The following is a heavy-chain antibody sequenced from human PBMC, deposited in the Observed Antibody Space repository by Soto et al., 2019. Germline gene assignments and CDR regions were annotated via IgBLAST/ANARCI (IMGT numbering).Heavy chain of an antibody. Sequence: GASVKVSCKGSGYDFTTYGITWVRQAPGQGLEWMAWISAHNGNTDYAQKLQGRVTLSVDTSTNQCSLTLSSMTAADTAVYYCALRSMAVVPEYWGQRTLVTVSS. J-gene: IGHJ4*02. CDR3: ALRSMAVVPEY. CDR2: ISAHNGNT. D-gene: IGHD3-22*01. V-gene: IGHV1-18*01. CDR1: GYDFTTYG.